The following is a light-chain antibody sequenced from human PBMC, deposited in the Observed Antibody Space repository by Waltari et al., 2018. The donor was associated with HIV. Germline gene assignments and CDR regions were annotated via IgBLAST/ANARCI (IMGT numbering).Light chain of an antibody. V-gene: IGKV3-15*01. CDR3: QQDYGSIT. CDR2: GAS. CDR1: QSVSSN. Sequence: ERVMTQSPATLSVSPGDTATLSCRASQSVSSNLAWYQHKPGQGPRLLIYGASTRATGIPGRFSGSGSGTDFTLTISSLQAEDVAVYYCQQDYGSITFGQGTRLEIK. J-gene: IGKJ5*01.